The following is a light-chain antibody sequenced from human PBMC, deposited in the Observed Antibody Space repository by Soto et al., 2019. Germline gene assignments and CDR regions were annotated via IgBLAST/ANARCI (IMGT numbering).Light chain of an antibody. V-gene: IGKV1-5*03. CDR2: KAS. J-gene: IGKJ1*01. CDR3: QHHKIYSPWT. CDR1: YTLSSL. Sequence: VQMTQSPWTLSGSVGDRVTITCRARYTLSSLLAWYQQEPRKAPTLLIYKASTLKSGVPSRFSGSGSGTEFTLTISSLQPDDFATYYCQHHKIYSPWTFGQGTKVDIK.